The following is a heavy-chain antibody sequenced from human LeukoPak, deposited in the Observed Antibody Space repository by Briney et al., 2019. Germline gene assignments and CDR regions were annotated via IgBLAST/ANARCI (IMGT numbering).Heavy chain of an antibody. D-gene: IGHD2-2*01. CDR2: IRYDGSKK. Sequence: GGSLRLSCAASKFPFNSSGMHWARQAPGKGLEWVAFIRYDGSKKFYADSVKGRFTISRDNSKNTLYLQVSSLRADDTAIYYCAKARLGYCISTACPTDYDFYYYMDVWGKGTTVTVSS. V-gene: IGHV3-30*02. J-gene: IGHJ6*03. CDR1: KFPFNSSG. CDR3: AKARLGYCISTACPTDYDFYYYMDV.